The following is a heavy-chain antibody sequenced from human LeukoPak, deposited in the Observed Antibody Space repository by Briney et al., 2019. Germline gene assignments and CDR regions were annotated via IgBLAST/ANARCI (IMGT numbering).Heavy chain of an antibody. CDR1: GGSFSGYY. V-gene: IGHV4-34*01. CDR2: INHSGST. J-gene: IGHJ4*02. Sequence: SETLSLTCAVYGGSFSGYYWSWIRQPPGKGLEWIGEINHSGSTNYNPSLKSRVIISVDTSKNQFSLKLSSVTAADTAVYYCARGLYSSTPGYWGQGTLVTVSS. D-gene: IGHD6-13*01. CDR3: ARGLYSSTPGY.